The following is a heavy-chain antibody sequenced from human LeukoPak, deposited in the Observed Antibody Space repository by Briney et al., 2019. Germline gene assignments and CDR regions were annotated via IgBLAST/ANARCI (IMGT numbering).Heavy chain of an antibody. CDR3: ASTLPAAIGNWFDP. CDR1: GGSFSGYY. D-gene: IGHD2-2*02. J-gene: IGHJ5*02. V-gene: IGHV4-34*01. Sequence: SETLSLTCAVYGGSFSGYYWNWIRQPPGKGLEWIGEINHSGSTNYNPSLKSRVTISVDTSKNQFSLKLSSVTAADTAVYYCASTLPAAIGNWFDPWGQGTLVTVSS. CDR2: INHSGST.